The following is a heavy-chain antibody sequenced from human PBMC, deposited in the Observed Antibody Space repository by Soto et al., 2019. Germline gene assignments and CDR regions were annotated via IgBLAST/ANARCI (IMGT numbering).Heavy chain of an antibody. J-gene: IGHJ4*02. CDR1: GYTFTGYY. D-gene: IGHD1-26*01. CDR2: INPNSGGT. Sequence: ASVKVSCKASGYTFTGYYMHWVRQAPGQGLEWMGWINPNSGGTNYEQKFQGRVTMTRDTSISTAYMELSRLRSDDTAVYYCAKGGVGATHWDYGGQGTMVTVSS. CDR3: AKGGVGATHWDY. V-gene: IGHV1-2*02.